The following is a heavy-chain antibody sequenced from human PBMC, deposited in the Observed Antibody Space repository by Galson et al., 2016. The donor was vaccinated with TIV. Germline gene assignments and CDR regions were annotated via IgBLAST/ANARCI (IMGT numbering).Heavy chain of an antibody. CDR1: GYAFTIYP. V-gene: IGHV1-3*01. CDR2: INAANGHT. Sequence: SVKVSCKASGYAFTIYPIHRVRQAPGQSLEWMGRINAANGHTKYSQRFQGRVTITRDTSTTTAYMELSSLRSEDTAVYYCARPPYCGGDCFKYGSWGQGTLVTVSS. CDR3: ARPPYCGGDCFKYGS. J-gene: IGHJ5*02. D-gene: IGHD2-21*01.